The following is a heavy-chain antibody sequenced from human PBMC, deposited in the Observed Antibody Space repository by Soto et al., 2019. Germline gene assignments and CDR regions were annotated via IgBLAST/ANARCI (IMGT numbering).Heavy chain of an antibody. Sequence: QVQLVQSGAEVKKPGASVKVSCKASGYTFTSYGFNWVRQAPGQGLEWMGWISAYNGNTNYAQNLQGRVTMTTDTSTSTAYMELRSLRSDDTAVYYCARDLFAGELLVGAMGVWGQGTTVTVSS. CDR3: ARDLFAGELLVGAMGV. CDR1: GYTFTSYG. CDR2: ISAYNGNT. D-gene: IGHD1-26*01. J-gene: IGHJ6*02. V-gene: IGHV1-18*01.